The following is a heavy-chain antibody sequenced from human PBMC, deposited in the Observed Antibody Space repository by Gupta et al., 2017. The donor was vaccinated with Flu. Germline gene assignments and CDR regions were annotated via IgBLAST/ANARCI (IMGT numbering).Heavy chain of an antibody. CDR2: IKSETHGGKT. CDR1: GFSFKYPW. V-gene: IGHV3-15*01. J-gene: IGHJ4*01. D-gene: IGHD2-8*01. CDR3: TTGCLD. Sequence: LSCAASGFSFKYPWMSWVRQAPGKGLECVARIKSETHGGKTEYTAPVQGRFIISRDDSKRTVSLQMNSLKTEETAVYYCTTGCLDWGRGTLVTVSS.